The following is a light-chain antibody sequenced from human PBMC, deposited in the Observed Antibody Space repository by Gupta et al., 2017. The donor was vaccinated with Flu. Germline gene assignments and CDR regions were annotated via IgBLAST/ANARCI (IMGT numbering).Light chain of an antibody. CDR3: ATWDDNLSTWV. CDR2: GHN. J-gene: IGLJ3*02. Sequence: QSGLTQPSSVSGTPEQSVTISCSGSTSNVESNTVTWYQQFPGAAPKLLVYGHNQRPAGVPDRFSGSESGTSASLAISGLQAEDEAHYYCATWDDNLSTWVFGGGTQLTVL. V-gene: IGLV1-44*01. CDR1: TSNVESNT.